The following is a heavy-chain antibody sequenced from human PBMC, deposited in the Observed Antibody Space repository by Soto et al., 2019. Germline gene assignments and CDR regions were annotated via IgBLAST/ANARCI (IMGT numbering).Heavy chain of an antibody. V-gene: IGHV4-39*02. CDR1: GDSMTRGSYY. J-gene: IGHJ6*03. CDR3: ARRLDLGKGYFTPPMAV. Sequence: KPSETLSLTCVVSGDSMTRGSYYWAWIRQPPGKGLEWIGSFYYTGSTNDNPSLKSRVTVSADMSNNHFSLRLTSVAAADTAVYNCARRLDLGKGYFTPPMAVGVKGTTVTVSS. CDR2: FYYTGST. D-gene: IGHD3-3*01.